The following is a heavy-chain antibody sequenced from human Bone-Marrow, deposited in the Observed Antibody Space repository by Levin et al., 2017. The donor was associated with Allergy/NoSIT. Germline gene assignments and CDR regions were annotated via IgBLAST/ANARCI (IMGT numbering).Heavy chain of an antibody. J-gene: IGHJ4*02. CDR1: GVSIRNYH. D-gene: IGHD3-22*01. CDR3: AGRDNNAVVAYLDY. Sequence: SQTLSLTCTVSGVSIRNYHWSWIRQPPGKGLEWIGYIYDGGNTKYNPSLKSRVTISVDTSKNQFSLRLTSVTAADTAVYFCAGRDNNAVVAYLDYWGQGSLVTVSS. CDR2: IYDGGNT. V-gene: IGHV4-59*01.